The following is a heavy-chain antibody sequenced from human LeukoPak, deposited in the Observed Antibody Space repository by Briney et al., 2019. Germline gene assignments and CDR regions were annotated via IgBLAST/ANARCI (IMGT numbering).Heavy chain of an antibody. Sequence: PSETLSLTCTVSGGSISSYYWSWIRQPAGKGLEWIGRIYTSGSTNYNPSLKSRVTMSVDTSKNQFSLKLSSVTAADTAVYYCARDDIVVVPAAIEYYYYYMDVWGKGTTVTVSS. CDR2: IYTSGST. V-gene: IGHV4-4*07. CDR1: GGSISSYY. CDR3: ARDDIVVVPAAIEYYYYYMDV. D-gene: IGHD2-2*02. J-gene: IGHJ6*03.